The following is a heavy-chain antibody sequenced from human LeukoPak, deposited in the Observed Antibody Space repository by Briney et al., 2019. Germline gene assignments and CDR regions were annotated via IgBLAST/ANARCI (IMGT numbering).Heavy chain of an antibody. J-gene: IGHJ4*02. Sequence: GGSLRLSCAASGFTFSGYTINWVRQAPGKGLEWVSSISSSSSYIYYADSVKGRFTISRHNAKNSLYLQMNSLRAEDTAVYYCARAGSGYEDGFDYWGQGTLVTVS. CDR1: GFTFSGYT. CDR2: ISSSSSYI. V-gene: IGHV3-21*01. D-gene: IGHD5-12*01. CDR3: ARAGSGYEDGFDY.